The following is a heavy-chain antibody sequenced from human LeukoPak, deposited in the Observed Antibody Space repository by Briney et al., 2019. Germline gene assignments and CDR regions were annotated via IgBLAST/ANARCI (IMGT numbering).Heavy chain of an antibody. V-gene: IGHV4-59*01. CDR3: ARYPLSSGAFDI. D-gene: IGHD3-10*01. CDR1: GGSLSSYF. J-gene: IGHJ3*02. CDR2: ISYSGST. Sequence: SETLSLTCTVSGGSLSSYFWSWIRQPPGKGLEWLGYISYSGSTNHNPSLKSRVTISVDTSKNQFSLKLSSVTAADTAVYYCARYPLSSGAFDIWGQGTMVVVSS.